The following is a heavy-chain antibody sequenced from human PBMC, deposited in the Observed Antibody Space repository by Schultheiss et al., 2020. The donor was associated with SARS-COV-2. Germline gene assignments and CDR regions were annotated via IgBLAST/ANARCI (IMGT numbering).Heavy chain of an antibody. CDR1: GFTFSSYA. D-gene: IGHD6-19*01. V-gene: IGHV3-66*01. CDR3: ARDGDQQWLVSSYYYYYGMDV. J-gene: IGHJ6*02. CDR2: IYSGGST. Sequence: GGSLRLSCAASGFTFSSYAMHWVRQASGKGLEWVSVIYSGGSTYYADSVKGRFTISRDNAKNSLYLQMNSLRAEDTAVYYCARDGDQQWLVSSYYYYYGMDVWGQGTTVTVSS.